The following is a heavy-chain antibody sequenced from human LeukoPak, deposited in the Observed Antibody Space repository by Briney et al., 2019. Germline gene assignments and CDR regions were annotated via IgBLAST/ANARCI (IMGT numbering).Heavy chain of an antibody. CDR2: ISWNSGSI. V-gene: IGHV3-9*01. CDR1: GFTFSSYA. Sequence: GGSLRLSCAASGFTFSSYAMSWVRQAPGKGLEWVSGISWNSGSIGYADSVKGRFTISRDNAKNSLYLQMNSLRAEDTALYYCAKGLTYYYDSSGAVKMGAFDIWGQGTMVTVSS. J-gene: IGHJ3*02. D-gene: IGHD3-22*01. CDR3: AKGLTYYYDSSGAVKMGAFDI.